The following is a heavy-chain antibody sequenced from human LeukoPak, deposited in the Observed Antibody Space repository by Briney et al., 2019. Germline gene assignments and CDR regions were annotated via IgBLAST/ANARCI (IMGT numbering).Heavy chain of an antibody. V-gene: IGHV1-69*13. CDR1: GGTFSSYA. CDR3: ARVDPYYYDSSGYYNY. Sequence: SVKVSCKASGGTFSSYAISWVRQAPGQGLEWMGGIIPIFGTANYAQKFQGRVTITADESTSTAYMELSSLRSEDTAVYYCARVDPYYYDSSGYYNYWGQGTLVTVSS. J-gene: IGHJ4*02. D-gene: IGHD3-22*01. CDR2: IIPIFGTA.